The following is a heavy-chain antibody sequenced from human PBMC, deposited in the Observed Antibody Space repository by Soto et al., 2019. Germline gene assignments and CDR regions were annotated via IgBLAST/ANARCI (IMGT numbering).Heavy chain of an antibody. J-gene: IGHJ6*02. CDR1: VGSISSGGYS. CDR2: TYQSGSA. CDR3: ARDYYGMEV. Sequence: PSGTLSLTCTVSVGSISSGGYSLTWIRQSPGKGLEWIGYTYQSGSAYYNPSLKSRVTISVDRSKNQFSLNLTSVTAADTAVYYCARDYYGMEVWGQGTTVTVSS. V-gene: IGHV4-30-2*06.